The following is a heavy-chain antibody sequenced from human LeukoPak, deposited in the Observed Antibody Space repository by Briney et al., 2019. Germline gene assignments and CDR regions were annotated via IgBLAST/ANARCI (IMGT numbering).Heavy chain of an antibody. Sequence: GGSLRLSCAASGFTFSSYWMSWVRQAPGKGLEWVANKKQDGSEQFYLDSVKGRFTISRDNAKNALYLQMHSLRVEDTAVYYCARESIVVVPTTMDDASDIWGQGTMVTVSS. CDR3: ARESIVVVPTTMDDASDI. J-gene: IGHJ3*02. V-gene: IGHV3-7*01. CDR2: KKQDGSEQ. D-gene: IGHD2-2*01. CDR1: GFTFSSYW.